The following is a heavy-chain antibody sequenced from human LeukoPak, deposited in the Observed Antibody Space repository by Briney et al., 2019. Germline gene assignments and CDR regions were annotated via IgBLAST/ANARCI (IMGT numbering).Heavy chain of an antibody. CDR3: AKERYSGSYFSGY. CDR2: IRYDGSNK. Sequence: GGSLRLSCAASGFTFSSYGMHWVRQAPGKGLEWVAFIRYDGSNKYYADSVKGRFTISRDNSKNTLYLQMNSLRAEDTAVYYCAKERYSGSYFSGYWGQGTLVTVPS. CDR1: GFTFSSYG. J-gene: IGHJ4*02. D-gene: IGHD1-26*01. V-gene: IGHV3-30*02.